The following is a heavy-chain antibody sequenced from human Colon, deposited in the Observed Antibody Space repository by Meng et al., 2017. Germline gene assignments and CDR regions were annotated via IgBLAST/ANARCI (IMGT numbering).Heavy chain of an antibody. D-gene: IGHD1-14*01. CDR1: GYTFTSYE. Sequence: QGRRVAAGAEGKKPGPHLKVSCKSSGYTFTSYEINWVRQATGQGLEWMGWMNPNSGNTGYAQKFQGRVTMTRNTSISTAYMELSSLRSEDTAVYYCARVGIRGNQRGFDYWGQGTLVTVSS. V-gene: IGHV1-8*01. CDR2: MNPNSGNT. CDR3: ARVGIRGNQRGFDY. J-gene: IGHJ4*02.